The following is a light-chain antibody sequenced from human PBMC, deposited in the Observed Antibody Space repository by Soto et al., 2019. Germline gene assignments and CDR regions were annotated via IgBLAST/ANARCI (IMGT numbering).Light chain of an antibody. CDR1: QSVSNF. CDR2: DAS. Sequence: EVVMTQSPATLSVSPGERATLSRRASQSVSNFLAWYQQKPGQAPRLLIYDASNRATGIPVRFSGSGSGTDFTLTISSLEPEDFGLYYCQQRSDWFTFGQGTRLEI. J-gene: IGKJ5*01. CDR3: QQRSDWFT. V-gene: IGKV3-11*01.